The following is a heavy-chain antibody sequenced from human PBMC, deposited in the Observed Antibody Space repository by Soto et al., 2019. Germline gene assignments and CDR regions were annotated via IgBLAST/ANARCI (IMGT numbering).Heavy chain of an antibody. CDR3: ARDKITGLFDY. CDR1: GGSFSVYD. V-gene: IGHV4-34*01. Sequence: SDTLSLTCAVYGGSFSVYDWTWIRQPPGTGLEWIGEINHSGSTNYNPSLKSRVTISVDTSKNQFSLKLTSVTAADTAVYYCARDKITGLFDYWGQGTLVTVSS. D-gene: IGHD2-8*02. J-gene: IGHJ4*02. CDR2: INHSGST.